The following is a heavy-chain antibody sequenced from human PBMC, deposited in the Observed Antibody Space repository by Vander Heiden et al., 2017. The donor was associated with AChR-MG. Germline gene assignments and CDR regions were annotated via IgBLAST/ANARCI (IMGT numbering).Heavy chain of an antibody. D-gene: IGHD6-19*01. CDR1: GFTFSSDS. Sequence: EVQLVESGGGLVKPGGSLRPSCAASGFTFSSDSMNWVRQAPGKGLEWVSSISSSSSYIYYADSVKGRFTISRDNAKNSLYLQMNSLRAEDTAVYYCASHSSGLRHDAFDIWGQGTMVTVSS. CDR2: ISSSSSYI. V-gene: IGHV3-21*01. J-gene: IGHJ3*02. CDR3: ASHSSGLRHDAFDI.